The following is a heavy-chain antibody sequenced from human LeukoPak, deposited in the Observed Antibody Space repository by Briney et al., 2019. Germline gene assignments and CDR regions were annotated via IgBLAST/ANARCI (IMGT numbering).Heavy chain of an antibody. J-gene: IGHJ1*01. Sequence: PRGSLRLSCAASGFTFSNAWMSWVRQAPGKGLEWVGRTKRKTDGGTTDYAAPVKGRFTISRDDSKNTLYLQMNSLKSEDTAVYYCTTGAVTDALNQEYFQHWGQGTLVTVSS. CDR2: TKRKTDGGTT. V-gene: IGHV3-15*01. CDR3: TTGAVTDALNQEYFQH. D-gene: IGHD4-11*01. CDR1: GFTFSNAW.